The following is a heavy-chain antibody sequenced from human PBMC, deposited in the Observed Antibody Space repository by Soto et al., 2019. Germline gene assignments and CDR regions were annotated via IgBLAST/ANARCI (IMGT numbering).Heavy chain of an antibody. D-gene: IGHD3-3*01. Sequence: SETLSRTCTVSGGSISSSSYYWGWIRQPPGKGLEWIGEIDHSGYTNYNPSLKSRVTISVDTSKNQFSLRLTSVTAADTAVYYCARVRDWFDPWGQGTLVTVSS. J-gene: IGHJ5*02. CDR2: IDHSGYT. CDR1: GGSISSSSYY. V-gene: IGHV4-39*07. CDR3: ARVRDWFDP.